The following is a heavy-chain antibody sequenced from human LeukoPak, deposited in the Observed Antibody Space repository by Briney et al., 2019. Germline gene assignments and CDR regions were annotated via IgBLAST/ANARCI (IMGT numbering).Heavy chain of an antibody. J-gene: IGHJ3*02. V-gene: IGHV1-24*01. CDR3: ATDPITMVRGVNAFDI. CDR1: GYTLTELS. Sequence: ASVKVSCKVSGYTLTELSMHWVRQAPGKGLEWMGGFDPEDGETIYAQKFQGRVTMTEDTSTDTAYMELSSLRSEDTAVYYCATDPITMVRGVNAFDIWGQGQWSPSLQ. CDR2: FDPEDGET. D-gene: IGHD3-10*01.